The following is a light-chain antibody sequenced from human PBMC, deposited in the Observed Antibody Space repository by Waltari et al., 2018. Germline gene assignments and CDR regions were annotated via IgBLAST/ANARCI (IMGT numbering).Light chain of an antibody. CDR3: QTGGHGTWV. V-gene: IGLV4-69*01. CDR2: VNSDGSH. CDR1: SGHRSNV. Sequence: QLVLTQSPSASASLGASVKLTCTLSSGHRSNVIAWLQQQPEQGPRYLMKVNSDGSHSKGDKIPDRFSGSSSGTEHYLTISSLQSEDEADYYCQTGGHGTWVFGGGTKLTVL. J-gene: IGLJ3*02.